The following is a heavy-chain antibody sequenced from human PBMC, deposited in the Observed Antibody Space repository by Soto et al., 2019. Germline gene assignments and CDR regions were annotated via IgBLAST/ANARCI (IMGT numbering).Heavy chain of an antibody. CDR2: ISRDGGTK. V-gene: IGHV3-30*03. CDR3: TGEVASGY. CDR1: GFTVSTYG. J-gene: IGHJ4*02. Sequence: QVQLVESGGGVVQPGRSLRLSCAVSGFTVSTYGMHWVRQAPGKGLGWVAVISRDGGTKFYSDSVKGRFTISRDNSRNTLFLEMNSRRGDDMAVYYCTGEVASGYWGQGTLVTVSS. D-gene: IGHD2-8*02.